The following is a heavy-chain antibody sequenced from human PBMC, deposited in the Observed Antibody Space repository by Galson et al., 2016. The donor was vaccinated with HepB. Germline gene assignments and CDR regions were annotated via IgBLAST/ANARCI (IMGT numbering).Heavy chain of an antibody. V-gene: IGHV3-74*01. CDR1: GFTFSNYW. CDR2: INGDGSIT. Sequence: SLRLSCAASGFTFSNYWMHWVRQAPGKGLVWVSRINGDGSITDYADSVKGRFTISRDNVKNTLYLQMNSLRAEDTAVYYCARDRYCDSIGCYYFDYWGQGTLVTVSS. CDR3: ARDRYCDSIGCYYFDY. J-gene: IGHJ4*02. D-gene: IGHD2-2*01.